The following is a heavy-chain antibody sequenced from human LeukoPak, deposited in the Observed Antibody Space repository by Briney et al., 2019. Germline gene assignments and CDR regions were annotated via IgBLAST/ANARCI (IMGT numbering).Heavy chain of an antibody. CDR1: GFTFSSYG. Sequence: GGSLRLSCAASGFTFSSYGMHWVRQAPGKGLEWVAVIWYDGSNKYYADSVKGRFTISRDNSKNTLYLQMNSLRAEDTAVYYCAKAMGSSGLWYGMDVWGQGTTVTVSS. CDR3: AKAMGSSGLWYGMDV. D-gene: IGHD6-19*01. J-gene: IGHJ6*02. CDR2: IWYDGSNK. V-gene: IGHV3-30*02.